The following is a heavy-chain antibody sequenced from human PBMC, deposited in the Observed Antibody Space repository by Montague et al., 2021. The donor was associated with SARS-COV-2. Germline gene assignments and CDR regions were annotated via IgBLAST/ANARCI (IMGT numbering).Heavy chain of an antibody. D-gene: IGHD6-19*01. J-gene: IGHJ4*02. CDR1: GFTFTTYV. CDR3: AREIGTSGWAGFSDF. V-gene: IGHV3-30-3*01. Sequence: SLRLSCAASGFTFTTYVYHWVRQAPGGGLEWVALFPSDGGHTQXXXSXXXRFTIYRDTSISTLYLQMDSLRPDDTAVYFCAREIGTSGWAGFSDFRGQGTLVTVSP. CDR2: FPSDGGHT.